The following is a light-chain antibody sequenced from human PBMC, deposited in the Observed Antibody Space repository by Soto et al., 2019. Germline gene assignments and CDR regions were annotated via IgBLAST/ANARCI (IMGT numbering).Light chain of an antibody. CDR3: QQYGSSPMT. V-gene: IGKV3-20*01. CDR1: QSVSNNY. CDR2: GAS. Sequence: EIRLTQSLATLSSFPGDRVTLSCRASQSVSNNYLARYQQKPGQAPRLLIYGASNRATGIPDRFSGSGSGTDFTLTISRLEPEDFAVYYCQQYGSSPMTFGQGTLLEIK. J-gene: IGKJ5*01.